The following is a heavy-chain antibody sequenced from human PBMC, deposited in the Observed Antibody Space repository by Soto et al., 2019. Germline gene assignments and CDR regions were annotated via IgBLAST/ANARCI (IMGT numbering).Heavy chain of an antibody. CDR2: ISAYNGNT. CDR3: ARSYCSTSTCHSYWFDP. V-gene: IGHV1-18*04. D-gene: IGHD2-2*02. J-gene: IGHJ5*02. CDR1: GYAFNRYG. Sequence: VASVEVSCKXSGYAFNRYGLTWVRQAPGQGLEWMGWISAYNGNTNYAQNLQGRVTMTTDTSTSTAYMELRNLNSDDTAVYYCARSYCSTSTCHSYWFDPWGQGTLVTVSS.